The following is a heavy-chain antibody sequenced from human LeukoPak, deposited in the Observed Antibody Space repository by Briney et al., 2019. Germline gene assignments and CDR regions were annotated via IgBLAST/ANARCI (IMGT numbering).Heavy chain of an antibody. V-gene: IGHV3-30*03. Sequence: GGSLRLSCAASGFTFSSYSMNWVRQAPGKGLEWVAVISYDGSNKYYADSVKGRFTISRDNSKNTLYLQMNSLRAEDTAVYYCARLPGVNDAFDIWGQGTMVTVSS. J-gene: IGHJ3*02. CDR2: ISYDGSNK. CDR3: ARLPGVNDAFDI. CDR1: GFTFSSYS. D-gene: IGHD3-10*01.